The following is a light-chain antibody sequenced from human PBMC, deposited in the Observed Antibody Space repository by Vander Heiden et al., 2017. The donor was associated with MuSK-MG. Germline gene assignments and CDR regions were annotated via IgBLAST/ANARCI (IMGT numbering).Light chain of an antibody. CDR2: DAS. CDR1: QSVSSY. Sequence: EMVSTQSPATLSLSPGESATLSCRASQSVSSYLAWYQQKPGQAPRLLIYDASNGSTGIPARSSSSGSGTDFTLTISSLGREDFAVYYLQQRSNCLLTFGGGTKVEIK. J-gene: IGKJ4*01. V-gene: IGKV3-11*01. CDR3: QQRSNCLLT.